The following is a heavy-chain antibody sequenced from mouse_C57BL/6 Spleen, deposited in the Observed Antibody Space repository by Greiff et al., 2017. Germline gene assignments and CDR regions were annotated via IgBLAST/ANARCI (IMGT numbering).Heavy chain of an antibody. CDR2: IYPGDGDT. Sequence: VQLQQSGPELVKPGASVKISCKASGYAFSSSWMNWVKQRPGKGLEWIGRIYPGDGDTNYNGKFKSKATLTADKSSSTAYMQLSSLTSEDSAVYFCARGKRAMYCDCGGDYYAMEYWGQGTSVTVSS. V-gene: IGHV1-82*01. CDR3: ARGKRAMYCDCGGDYYAMEY. D-gene: IGHD2-4*01. J-gene: IGHJ4*01. CDR1: GYAFSSSW.